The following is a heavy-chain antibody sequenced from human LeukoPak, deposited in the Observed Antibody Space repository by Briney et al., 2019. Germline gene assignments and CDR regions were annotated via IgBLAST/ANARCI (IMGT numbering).Heavy chain of an antibody. Sequence: ASVKVSCKASGGTFSSYAISWVRQAPGQGLEWMGRINPNSGGTNYAQKFQGRVTMTRDTSISTAYMELSSLRSDDTAVYYCARPHTVLYNWFDPWGQGTLVTVSS. D-gene: IGHD4-11*01. CDR1: GGTFSSYA. CDR3: ARPHTVLYNWFDP. V-gene: IGHV1-2*06. J-gene: IGHJ5*02. CDR2: INPNSGGT.